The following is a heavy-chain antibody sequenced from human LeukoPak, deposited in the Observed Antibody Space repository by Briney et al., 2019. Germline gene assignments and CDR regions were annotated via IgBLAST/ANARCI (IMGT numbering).Heavy chain of an antibody. J-gene: IGHJ4*02. V-gene: IGHV3-33*01. CDR1: RFTFSTYG. CDR2: IWYDGSSK. Sequence: GGSLRLSCAASRFTFSTYGMHWVRQAPGKGLEWVALIWYDGSSKYYADSVKGRFTISRDNSKNTLYLQMNSLRAEDTAVYYCARDITVTTARGFDFWGQGTLVTVSS. D-gene: IGHD4-17*01. CDR3: ARDITVTTARGFDF.